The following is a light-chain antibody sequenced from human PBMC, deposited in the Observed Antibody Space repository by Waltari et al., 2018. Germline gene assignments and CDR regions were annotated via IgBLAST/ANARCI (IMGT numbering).Light chain of an antibody. Sequence: TQLTQSPSSLSASVGDRVTITCRASQVILGYLAWYQQRPGKAPKFLIYATSTLRSGVPSRFSGSRSGTDFTLTISDLQPEDFATYYCQQLKSYPITFGQGTRLEIK. CDR1: QVILGY. CDR2: ATS. J-gene: IGKJ5*01. V-gene: IGKV1-9*01. CDR3: QQLKSYPIT.